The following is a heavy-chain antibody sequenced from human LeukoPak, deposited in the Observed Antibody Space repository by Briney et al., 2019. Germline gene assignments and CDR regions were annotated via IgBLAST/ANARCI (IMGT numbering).Heavy chain of an antibody. CDR3: ARGNPADRVFDY. Sequence: SETLSLTCTVSGGSISSYYWSWIRQPPGKGLEWIGYIYYSGSTKYNPSLKSRVTISVDTSKNQFSLRLSPVTAADTAVYYCARGNPADRVFDYWGQGTLVTVSS. CDR2: IYYSGST. D-gene: IGHD1-14*01. CDR1: GGSISSYY. J-gene: IGHJ4*02. V-gene: IGHV4-59*01.